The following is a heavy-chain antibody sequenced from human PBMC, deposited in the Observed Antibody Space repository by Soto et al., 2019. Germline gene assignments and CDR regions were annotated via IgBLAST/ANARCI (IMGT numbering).Heavy chain of an antibody. CDR3: ARYQKGPFDY. D-gene: IGHD2-2*01. CDR1: GGSIREFY. V-gene: IGHV4-4*07. CDR2: IYSSGST. Sequence: KTSETLSLTCTVSGGSIREFYWSWIRQPSGKGLEWIGRIYSSGSTNYNPSLKGRATISVDTSKNQFSLKLTSVTAADTAVYFCARYQKGPFDYWGQGTLVTVSS. J-gene: IGHJ4*02.